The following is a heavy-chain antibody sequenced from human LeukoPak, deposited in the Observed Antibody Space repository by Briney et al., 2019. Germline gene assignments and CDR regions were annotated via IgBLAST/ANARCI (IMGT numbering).Heavy chain of an antibody. V-gene: IGHV3-21*01. J-gene: IGHJ4*02. D-gene: IGHD3-10*01. CDR3: ARGYDYSSLTFDS. Sequence: GGSLRLSCAASGFSVSNTYMSWVRQAPGKGLEWVAFISSSSNYIYYADSVKGRFTISRDNAKNSLYLQMNSLRAEDTAVYYCARGYDYSSLTFDSWGQGTLVTVSS. CDR1: GFSVSNTY. CDR2: ISSSSNYI.